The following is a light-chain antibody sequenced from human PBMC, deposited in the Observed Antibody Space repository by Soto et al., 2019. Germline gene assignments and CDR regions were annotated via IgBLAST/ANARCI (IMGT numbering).Light chain of an antibody. CDR1: SSDVGGYNY. CDR3: SSYTSRSTLLV. V-gene: IGLV2-14*01. CDR2: DVS. Sequence: QSVLTQPASVSGSPGQSITISCTGTSSDVGGYNYVSWYQQHPGKAPKLMIYDVSNRPSGVSNRFSGSKSGNTASLTISGLRAEDEADYYCSSYTSRSTLLVFGTGTKVTVL. J-gene: IGLJ1*01.